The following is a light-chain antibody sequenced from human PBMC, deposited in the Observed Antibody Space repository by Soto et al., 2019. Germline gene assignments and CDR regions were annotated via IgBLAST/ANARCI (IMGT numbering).Light chain of an antibody. CDR3: AAWDDSLSAVV. CDR2: RNN. J-gene: IGLJ2*01. Sequence: QSVLTQPPSASGTPGQRVTISCSGSSSNIGSNYVYWYQQLPGTAAKLLIYRNNQRPSGVPDRFSGAKSGTSASLAISGLRSEDEADYYCAAWDDSLSAVVFGGGTKVTVL. CDR1: SSNIGSNY. V-gene: IGLV1-47*01.